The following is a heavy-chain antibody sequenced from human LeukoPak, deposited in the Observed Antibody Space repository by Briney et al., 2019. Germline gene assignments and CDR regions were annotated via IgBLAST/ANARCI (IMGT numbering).Heavy chain of an antibody. CDR3: ARGAVIVVVPAASRRTWFDP. D-gene: IGHD2-2*01. Sequence: SETLSLTCAVYGGSFSGYYWSWIRQPPGKGLEWIGEINHSGSTNYNPSLKSRVTISVDTSKNQFSLKLSSVTAADTAVYYRARGAVIVVVPAASRRTWFDPWGRGTLVTVSS. CDR2: INHSGST. CDR1: GGSFSGYY. J-gene: IGHJ5*02. V-gene: IGHV4-34*01.